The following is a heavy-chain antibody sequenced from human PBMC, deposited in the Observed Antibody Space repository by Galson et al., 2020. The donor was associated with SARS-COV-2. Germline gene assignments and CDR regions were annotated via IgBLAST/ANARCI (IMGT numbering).Heavy chain of an antibody. CDR2: IHYTGNT. CDR1: GDSISNINAY. J-gene: IGHJ4*02. CDR3: ARRAGDNSGYYFWFDY. V-gene: IGHV4-39*01. Sequence: ASATLSLTCIVSGDSISNINAYWGWIRQPPGKGQECIGNIHYTGNTYYNPSLKSPVTLPVDTSKSQFSLRLSSVTAADTAVYYCARRAGDNSGYYFWFDYWGQGTLVTVSS. D-gene: IGHD3-22*01.